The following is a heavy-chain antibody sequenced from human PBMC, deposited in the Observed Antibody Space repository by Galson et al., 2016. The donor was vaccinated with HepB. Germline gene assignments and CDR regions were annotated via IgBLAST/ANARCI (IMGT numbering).Heavy chain of an antibody. D-gene: IGHD3-16*01. CDR3: AKGLVSSVVGGVFFDY. CDR1: GGSIRSGSYQ. V-gene: IGHV4-61*09. J-gene: IGHJ4*02. Sequence: TLSLTCSVSGGSIRSGSYQWTWIRQPAGKGLEWIGHFHISGNTRYNPSLESRVTISADTAKNEISLRLTSVTAADTGVYYCAKGLVSSVVGGVFFDYWGQGAQVSVSS. CDR2: FHISGNT.